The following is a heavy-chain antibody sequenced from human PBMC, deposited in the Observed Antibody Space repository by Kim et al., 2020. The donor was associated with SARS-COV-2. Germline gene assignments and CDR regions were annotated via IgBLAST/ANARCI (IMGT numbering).Heavy chain of an antibody. J-gene: IGHJ3*02. Sequence: PALKSRVTISVDTSKNQFSLKLSSVTAADTAVYYCSRGVTDYGGNDAFDIWGQGTMVTVSS. D-gene: IGHD4-17*01. V-gene: IGHV4-39*01. CDR3: SRGVTDYGGNDAFDI.